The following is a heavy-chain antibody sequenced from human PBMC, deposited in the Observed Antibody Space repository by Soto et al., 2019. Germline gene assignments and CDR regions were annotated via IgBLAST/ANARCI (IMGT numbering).Heavy chain of an antibody. CDR1: GFTFSSYA. V-gene: IGHV3-30-3*01. D-gene: IGHD6-13*01. J-gene: IGHJ4*02. CDR2: ISYDGSNK. Sequence: QVQLVESGGGVVQPGRSLRLSCAASGFTFSSYAMHWVRQAPGKGLEWVAVISYDGSNKYYADSVKGRFTISRDNSKNTLYLQMNSLRAEDTAVYYCARDPRGESIAAAGTFLYWGQGTLVTVSS. CDR3: ARDPRGESIAAAGTFLY.